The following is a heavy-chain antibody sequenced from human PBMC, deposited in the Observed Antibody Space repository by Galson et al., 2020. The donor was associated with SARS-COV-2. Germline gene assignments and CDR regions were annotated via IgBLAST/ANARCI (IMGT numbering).Heavy chain of an antibody. CDR1: GYTFTGSY. CDR2: INPNSGTT. J-gene: IGHJ4*01. D-gene: IGHD3-10*01. V-gene: IGHV1-2*02. CDR3: ARDANYYGSGSYLFDY. Sequence: VKVFCKASGYTFTGSYIHWVRQAPGQGLEWMAWINPNSGTTNFALKFLGRVTMTRDTSISTVYMELSSLRSDDTAVYYCARDANYYGSGSYLFDYWGQEPWSPSPQ.